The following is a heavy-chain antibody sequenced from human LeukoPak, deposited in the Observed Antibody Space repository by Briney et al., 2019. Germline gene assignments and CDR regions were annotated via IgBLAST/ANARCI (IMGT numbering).Heavy chain of an antibody. CDR2: ISYDGSNK. CDR3: ASSLGWPGLFDY. V-gene: IGHV3-30*14. CDR1: GFTFSSYA. Sequence: PGRSLRLSCAASGFTFSSYAMHWVRQAPGKGLEWVAVISYDGSNKYYADSVKGRFTISRDNSKNTLDLQMNSLRAEDTAVYYCASSLGWPGLFDYWGQGTLVTVSS. D-gene: IGHD6-19*01. J-gene: IGHJ4*02.